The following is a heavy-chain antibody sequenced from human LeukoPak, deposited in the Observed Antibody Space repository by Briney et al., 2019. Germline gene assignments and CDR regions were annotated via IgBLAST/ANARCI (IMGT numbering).Heavy chain of an antibody. D-gene: IGHD5-18*01. CDR3: ASGYSYGFEAFDI. J-gene: IGHJ3*02. Sequence: GGSLRLSCAASGFTFSSYAMSWVRQAPGKGLEWVSAISGSGGSTYYADSVKGRFTISRDNSKSTLYLQMNSLRAEDTAVYYCASGYSYGFEAFDIWGQGTMVTVSS. V-gene: IGHV3-23*01. CDR1: GFTFSSYA. CDR2: ISGSGGST.